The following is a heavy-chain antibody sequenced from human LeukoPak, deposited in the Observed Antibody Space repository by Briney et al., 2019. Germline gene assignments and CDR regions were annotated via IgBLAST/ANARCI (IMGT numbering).Heavy chain of an antibody. CDR2: ISYAGSNK. J-gene: IGHJ4*02. D-gene: IGHD4-11*01. Sequence: GGSLRLSCAASGFTFSSYAMHWVRQAPGKGLEWLAVISYAGSNKYYADSVKGRFTISRDNSKNTLYLQMNSLRAEDTAVYYCARDLSMTTVTTIGYWGQGTLVTVSS. CDR1: GFTFSSYA. V-gene: IGHV3-30-3*01. CDR3: ARDLSMTTVTTIGY.